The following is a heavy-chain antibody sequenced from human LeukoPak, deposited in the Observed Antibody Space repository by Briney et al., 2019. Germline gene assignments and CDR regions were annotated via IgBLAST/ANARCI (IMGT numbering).Heavy chain of an antibody. CDR1: GFTFSTYE. J-gene: IGHJ5*02. V-gene: IGHV3-48*03. CDR2: ISSSGSSI. D-gene: IGHD1-20*01. Sequence: PGGSLRLSCAASGFTFSTYEMNWVRQAPGKGLEWVSYISSSGSSIYYADSVKGRFTISRDNAKNSLYLQMNSLRAEDTAVYYCARGRVNWNDGFDPWGQGTLVTVSS. CDR3: ARGRVNWNDGFDP.